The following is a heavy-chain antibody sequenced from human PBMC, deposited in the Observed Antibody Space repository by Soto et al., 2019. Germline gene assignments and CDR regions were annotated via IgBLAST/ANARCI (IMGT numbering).Heavy chain of an antibody. Sequence: GSLRLSCAASGFTFSSYSMNWVRQAPGKGLEWVSSISSSSSYIYYADSVKGRFTISRDNAKNSLYLQMNSLRAEDTAVYYCARDHNYYYGMDVWGQGTTVTVSS. V-gene: IGHV3-21*01. CDR1: GFTFSSYS. CDR2: ISSSSSYI. CDR3: ARDHNYYYGMDV. J-gene: IGHJ6*02.